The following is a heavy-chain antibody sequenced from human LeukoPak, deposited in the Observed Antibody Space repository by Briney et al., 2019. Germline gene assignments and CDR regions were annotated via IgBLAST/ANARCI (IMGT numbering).Heavy chain of an antibody. V-gene: IGHV4-39*01. CDR1: GGSISSSSYY. J-gene: IGHJ4*02. D-gene: IGHD2-2*02. CDR3: ARGRRNTPLGYCSSTSCYSSYFDY. CDR2: IYYSGST. Sequence: SETLSLTCTVSGGSISSSSYYWGWIRQPPGKGLEWIGSIYYSGSTYYNPSLKSRVTISVDTSKNQFSLKLSSVTAADTAVYYCARGRRNTPLGYCSSTSCYSSYFDYWGQGTLVTVSS.